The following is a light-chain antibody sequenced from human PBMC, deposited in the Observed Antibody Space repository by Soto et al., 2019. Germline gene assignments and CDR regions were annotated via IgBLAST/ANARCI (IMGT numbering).Light chain of an antibody. CDR3: HQHGGSPET. J-gene: IGKJ1*01. V-gene: IGKV3-20*01. Sequence: EVVLTQSPGTLSLSPGERATLSCRASQIFSSTSLAWYQQKPGQAPRLLIYGASSRATGIPDRFIGSGSGTEFILTISRLEPDDFAIYHCHQHGGSPETFGQGTKVDIK. CDR2: GAS. CDR1: QIFSSTS.